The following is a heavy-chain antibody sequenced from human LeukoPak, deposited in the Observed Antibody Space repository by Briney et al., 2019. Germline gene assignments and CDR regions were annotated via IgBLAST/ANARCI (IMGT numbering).Heavy chain of an antibody. V-gene: IGHV4-34*01. J-gene: IGHJ6*03. Sequence: SETLSLTCAVHDGSFAAYYWSWIPQPPGKGLEWMGEINHSGRTNYNPPPKSRVTISVPTTTNQFPLKLSSVSTADTTVYYCARERRTTVARGYDYYMDVWGKGTTVTVSS. CDR2: INHSGRT. CDR1: DGSFAAYY. D-gene: IGHD4-23*01. CDR3: ARERRTTVARGYDYYMDV.